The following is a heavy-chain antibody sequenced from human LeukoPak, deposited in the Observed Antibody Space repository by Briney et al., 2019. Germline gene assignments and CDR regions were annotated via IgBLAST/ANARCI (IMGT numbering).Heavy chain of an antibody. D-gene: IGHD1-1*01. Sequence: PSETLSLTCSISGGSINSYYWSLIRQPPGKGLEWIAYIKTGGNNKYNPSLKSRVTISVDMTKNQFSLKLSSVTAADTAVYYCARHMWNGKEDAFDIWGQGTIVTVSS. CDR1: GGSINSYY. CDR2: IKTGGNN. V-gene: IGHV4-4*09. J-gene: IGHJ3*02. CDR3: ARHMWNGKEDAFDI.